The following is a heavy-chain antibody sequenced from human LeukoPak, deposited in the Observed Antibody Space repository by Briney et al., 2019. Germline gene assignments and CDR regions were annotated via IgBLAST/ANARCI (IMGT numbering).Heavy chain of an antibody. V-gene: IGHV3-30-3*01. D-gene: IGHD2-21*01. CDR1: GFTFSSYA. CDR3: ARQNAYFGPRWYYFDY. Sequence: PGGSLRLSCAASGFTFSSYAMHWVRQAPGKGLEWVAVISYDGSNKYYADSVKGRFTISRDNSKNTLYLQMNSLRAEDTAVYYCARQNAYFGPRWYYFDYWGQGTLVTVSS. J-gene: IGHJ4*02. CDR2: ISYDGSNK.